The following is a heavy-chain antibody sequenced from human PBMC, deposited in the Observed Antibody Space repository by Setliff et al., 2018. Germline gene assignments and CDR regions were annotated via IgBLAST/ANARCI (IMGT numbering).Heavy chain of an antibody. D-gene: IGHD3-22*01. CDR3: ARINFYVSSGFYYASDY. Sequence: ASVKVSCKTSGYTFTNYGINWVRRAPGQGLEWMGWINNYSVKTNSPQKFLDRLTMTTDTSTSKAYMELKDLTSDDTDLYYCARINFYVSSGFYYASDYWGQGTLVTVS. CDR2: INNYSVKT. CDR1: GYTFTNYG. J-gene: IGHJ4*02. V-gene: IGHV1-18*01.